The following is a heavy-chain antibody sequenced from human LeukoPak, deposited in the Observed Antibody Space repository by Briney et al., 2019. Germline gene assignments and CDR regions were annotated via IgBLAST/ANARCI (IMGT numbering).Heavy chain of an antibody. CDR3: ASRDIVVVPAARYGMDV. D-gene: IGHD2-2*01. CDR1: GFTFSSYW. CDR2: ISGSGGST. V-gene: IGHV3-23*01. Sequence: GGSLRLSCAASGFTFSSYWMHWVRQAPGKGLEWVSAISGSGGSTYYADSVKGRFTISRDNSKNTLYLQMNSLRAEDTAVYYCASRDIVVVPAARYGMDVWGQGTTVTVSS. J-gene: IGHJ6*02.